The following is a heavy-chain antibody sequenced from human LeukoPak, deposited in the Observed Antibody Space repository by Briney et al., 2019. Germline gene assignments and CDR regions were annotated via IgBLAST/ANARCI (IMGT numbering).Heavy chain of an antibody. Sequence: GGSLRLSCAASGFTFSDRYMDWVRQAPGKGLEWVGRARDKAHSYTTVYAASVNGRFTISRDDSNNALYLHMNSLKTEDTAVYYCARVSSSWHLDDWGQGTLVTVSS. CDR1: GFTFSDRY. D-gene: IGHD3-16*02. CDR2: ARDKAHSYTT. J-gene: IGHJ4*02. CDR3: ARVSSSWHLDD. V-gene: IGHV3-72*01.